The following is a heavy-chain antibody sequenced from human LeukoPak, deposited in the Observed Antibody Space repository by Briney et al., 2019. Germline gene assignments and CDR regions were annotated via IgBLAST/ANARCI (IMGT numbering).Heavy chain of an antibody. J-gene: IGHJ5*02. CDR2: IYHSGST. CDR1: GGSISSYY. Sequence: SETLSLTCTVSGGSISSYYWSWIRQPPGKGLEWIGYIYHSGSTYYNPSLKSRVTISVDRSKNQFSLKLSSVTAADTAVYYCAREMVNGNWFDPWGQGTLVTVSS. D-gene: IGHD2-8*01. CDR3: AREMVNGNWFDP. V-gene: IGHV4-59*12.